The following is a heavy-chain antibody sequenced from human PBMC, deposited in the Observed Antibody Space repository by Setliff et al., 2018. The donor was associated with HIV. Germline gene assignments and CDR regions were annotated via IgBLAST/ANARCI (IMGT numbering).Heavy chain of an antibody. CDR1: GFSLSPRGMS. V-gene: IGHV2-70*11. Sequence: GSGPTLVNPTQTLTLTCTFSGFSLSPRGMSVSWIRQPPGKALEWLARIDWDDAKYYSTSLKTRLTISKDTSKNQVVLTMTNMDPVDTAAYYCARGSESLTYLDNLGPGTLVTVSS. D-gene: IGHD3-10*01. CDR3: ARGSESLTYLDN. CDR2: IDWDDAK. J-gene: IGHJ4*02.